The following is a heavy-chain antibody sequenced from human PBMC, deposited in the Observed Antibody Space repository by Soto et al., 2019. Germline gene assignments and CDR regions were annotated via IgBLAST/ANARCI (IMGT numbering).Heavy chain of an antibody. Sequence: PSETLSLTCTVSGGSIFSDDWTWIRQPPGKWLEWIGYISRGGSSRYAPSLKGRVTFSTYTSKNQVSLKLTYVTVADTAVYYCARGYWFDPWGPGTLVTVSS. V-gene: IGHV4-59*01. CDR1: GGSIFSDD. CDR2: ISRGGSS. J-gene: IGHJ5*02. CDR3: ARGYWFDP.